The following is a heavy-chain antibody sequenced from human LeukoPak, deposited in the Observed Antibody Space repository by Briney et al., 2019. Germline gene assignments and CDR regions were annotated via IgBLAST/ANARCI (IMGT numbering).Heavy chain of an antibody. V-gene: IGHV1-18*01. Sequence: ASVKVSCKASGYTFTSYGISWVRQAPGQGLEWVGWISAYNGNTNYAQKLQGRVTMTTDTSTSTAYMELRSLRSDDTAVYYCARGPPGSYSGYDPYYFDYWGQGTLVTVSS. CDR1: GYTFTSYG. CDR3: ARGPPGSYSGYDPYYFDY. D-gene: IGHD5-12*01. J-gene: IGHJ4*02. CDR2: ISAYNGNT.